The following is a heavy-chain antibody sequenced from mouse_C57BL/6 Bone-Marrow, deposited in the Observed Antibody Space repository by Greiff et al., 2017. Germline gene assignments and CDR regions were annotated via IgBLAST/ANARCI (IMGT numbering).Heavy chain of an antibody. J-gene: IGHJ4*01. D-gene: IGHD3-3*01. CDR2: IWW. Sequence: QVTLKESGPGILQPSQTLSLTCSFSGFSLSTFGMGVGWIRQPSGKGLEWLAHIWWKSRLTISKDTSKNQVFLKIANVDTADTATYYCARMGRDYYAMDYWGQGTSVTVSS. CDR1: GFSLSTFGMG. CDR3: ARMGRDYYAMDY. V-gene: IGHV8-8*01.